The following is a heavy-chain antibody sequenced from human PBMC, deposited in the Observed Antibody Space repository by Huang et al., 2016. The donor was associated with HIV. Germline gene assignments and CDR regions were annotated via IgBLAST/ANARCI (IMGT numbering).Heavy chain of an antibody. CDR2: ILSVGSNE. J-gene: IGHJ6*03. V-gene: IGHV3-30*02. CDR1: GFIFDNFG. D-gene: IGHD5-12*01. CDR3: ARAVDGFNSKGFYMDV. Sequence: QVQLVESGGGVVQPGGSLRLSWGASGFIFDNFGMHWVRQGPGKGLEWGAFILSVGSNEYNGESVKGRFSISRDNFENMVYLQMNSLGDGDTAIYYCARAVDGFNSKGFYMDVWGKGTAVIVSS.